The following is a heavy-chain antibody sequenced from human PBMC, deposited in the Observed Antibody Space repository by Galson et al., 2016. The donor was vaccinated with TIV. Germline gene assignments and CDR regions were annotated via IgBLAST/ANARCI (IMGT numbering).Heavy chain of an antibody. J-gene: IGHJ4*02. CDR3: VRDMQWLVSDH. V-gene: IGHV3-30-3*01. Sequence: LRLSCAGSGFTFSNHVMHWVRQAPGKGPAWVAVVAYDGSNKFYTDSVKGRFTISTDNSKHRLSLQMDSLRSEDTGIYYCVRDMQWLVSDHWGQGILVTVSS. CDR2: VAYDGSNK. CDR1: GFTFSNHV. D-gene: IGHD6-19*01.